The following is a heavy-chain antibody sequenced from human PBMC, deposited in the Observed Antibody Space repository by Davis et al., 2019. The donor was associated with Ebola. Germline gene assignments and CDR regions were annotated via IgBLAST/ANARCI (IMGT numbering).Heavy chain of an antibody. Sequence: GGSLRLSCAASGFTFSSYWMSWVRQAPGKGLEWVAVIWYDGSNKYYADSVKGRFTISRDNSKNTLYLQMNSLRAEDTAVYYCARDSSNLSRFDPWGQGTLVTVSS. V-gene: IGHV3-33*08. CDR1: GFTFSSYW. CDR2: IWYDGSNK. D-gene: IGHD1-14*01. CDR3: ARDSSNLSRFDP. J-gene: IGHJ5*02.